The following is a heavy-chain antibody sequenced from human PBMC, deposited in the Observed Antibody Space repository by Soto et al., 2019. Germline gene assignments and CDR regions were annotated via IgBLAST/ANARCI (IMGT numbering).Heavy chain of an antibody. D-gene: IGHD2-2*01. V-gene: IGHV3-33*01. J-gene: IGHJ6*02. Sequence: GGSLRLSCAASGFTFSSYGMHWVRQAPGKGLEWVAVIWYDGSNKYYADSVKGRFTISRDNSKNTLNLQMNSLRAEDTAVYYCARESAENTHARPIYYYYYGMDVWGQGTTVTVSS. CDR1: GFTFSSYG. CDR2: IWYDGSNK. CDR3: ARESAENTHARPIYYYYYGMDV.